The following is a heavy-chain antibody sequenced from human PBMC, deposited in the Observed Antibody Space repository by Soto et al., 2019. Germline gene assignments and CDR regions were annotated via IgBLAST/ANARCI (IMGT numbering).Heavy chain of an antibody. V-gene: IGHV1-46*03. CDR2: INPSGGST. J-gene: IGHJ3*02. CDR1: GYTFTSYY. Sequence: ASVKVSCKASGYTFTSYYMHWVRQAPGQGLEWMGIINPSGGSTSYAQKFQGRVTMTRDTSTSSVYMELSSLRSEDTAVYYCAREARPAAFDIWGQGTMVTVSS. D-gene: IGHD6-6*01. CDR3: AREARPAAFDI.